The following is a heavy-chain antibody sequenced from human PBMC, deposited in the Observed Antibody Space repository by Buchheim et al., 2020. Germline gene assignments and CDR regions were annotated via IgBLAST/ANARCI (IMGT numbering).Heavy chain of an antibody. D-gene: IGHD6-6*01. CDR2: ISSSSSTI. Sequence: EVQLVESGGGLVQTGGSLRLSCAASGFSFSSYSMNWVRQAPGKGREWVSYISSSSSTIYYADSVKGRFTISSDNTKNPLYTKMNSLRAEDTAVYYCARDRLIAARTYYYYYMDVWGKGTT. CDR1: GFSFSSYS. V-gene: IGHV3-48*01. CDR3: ARDRLIAARTYYYYYMDV. J-gene: IGHJ6*03.